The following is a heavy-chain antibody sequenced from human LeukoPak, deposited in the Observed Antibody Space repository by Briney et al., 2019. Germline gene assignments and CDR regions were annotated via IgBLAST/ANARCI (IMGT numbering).Heavy chain of an antibody. Sequence: GGSLRLSCAASGFTFSSYAMSWVRQAPGKGLEWVSAISGRGGSAYYADSVKGRFTISRDNSKNTLYLQMNSLRAEDTAVYYCAKDGSHFDSSGYYGWGQGTLVTVSS. V-gene: IGHV3-23*01. J-gene: IGHJ4*02. CDR2: ISGRGGSA. D-gene: IGHD3-22*01. CDR3: AKDGSHFDSSGYYG. CDR1: GFTFSSYA.